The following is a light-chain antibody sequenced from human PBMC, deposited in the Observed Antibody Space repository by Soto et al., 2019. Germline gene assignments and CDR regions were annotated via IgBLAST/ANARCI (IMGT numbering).Light chain of an antibody. V-gene: IGKV1-39*01. CDR2: GAS. CDR1: QSISSY. CDR3: QQSYSTPPT. Sequence: DIQMTQSPSSLSASVGDRVTITCRASQSISSYLNWYQQKPGKAPKLLIYGASSLQSGVPSRFSGSGSGTDFTLSISSLQPEDFETYYCQQSYSTPPTFGGGTKVEIK. J-gene: IGKJ4*01.